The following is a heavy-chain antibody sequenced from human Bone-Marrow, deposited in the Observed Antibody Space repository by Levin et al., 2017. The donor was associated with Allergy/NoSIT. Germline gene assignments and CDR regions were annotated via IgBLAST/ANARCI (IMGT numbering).Heavy chain of an antibody. CDR1: GFSFSGYF. D-gene: IGHD1-1*01. J-gene: IGHJ6*03. V-gene: IGHV3-21*06. Sequence: GGSLRLSCAASGFSFSGYFVNWVRQAPGKGLEWVSPISSSSSYKYYADSVQGRFTVSRDNARNILYLQMNSLRAEDTAVYYCAKTGTTLDYFYHMDVWGKGTTVTVS. CDR3: AKTGTTLDYFYHMDV. CDR2: ISSSSSYK.